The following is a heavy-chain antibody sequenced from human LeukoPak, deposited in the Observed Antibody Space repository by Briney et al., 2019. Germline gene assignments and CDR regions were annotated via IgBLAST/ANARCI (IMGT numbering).Heavy chain of an antibody. V-gene: IGHV1-69*13. CDR3: ARGPSYYDSSGYSTHFDY. D-gene: IGHD3-22*01. Sequence: SVKVSCKASGGTFSSYAISWVRQAPGQGLEWMGGIIPIFGTANYAQKFQGRVTITADESTSTAYMELSSLRSEDTAVYYCARGPSYYDSSGYSTHFDYWGQGTLVTVSS. J-gene: IGHJ4*02. CDR1: GGTFSSYA. CDR2: IIPIFGTA.